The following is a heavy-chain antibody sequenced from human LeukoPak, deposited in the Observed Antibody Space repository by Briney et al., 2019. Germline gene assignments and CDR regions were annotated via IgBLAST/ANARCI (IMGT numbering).Heavy chain of an antibody. CDR1: GGSVSSGSYY. J-gene: IGHJ3*02. CDR3: ARDQWLVGAFDI. D-gene: IGHD6-19*01. CDR2: IYYSGST. V-gene: IGHV4-61*01. Sequence: PSETLSLTCTVSGGSVSSGSYYWSWIRQPPGKGLEWIGHIYYSGSTNYNPSLKSRVTKSVDTSKNQFSLKLSSVTAADTAVYYCARDQWLVGAFDIWGQGTMVTVSS.